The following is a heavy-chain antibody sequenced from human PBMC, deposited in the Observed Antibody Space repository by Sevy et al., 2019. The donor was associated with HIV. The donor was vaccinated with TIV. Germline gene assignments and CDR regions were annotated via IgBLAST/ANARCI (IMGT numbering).Heavy chain of an antibody. J-gene: IGHJ4*02. CDR2: IKNDGSAK. Sequence: GGSLRLACAASGITFSESLMSWVRKAPGKGLGWVASIKNDGSAKFYADSVKGRFIISRDNAKNSLYLQMNSLRGEDTAVYFCARVFSGSAPGFDYWVQGTLVTVSS. V-gene: IGHV3-7*01. CDR3: ARVFSGSAPGFDY. CDR1: GITFSESL. D-gene: IGHD6-19*01.